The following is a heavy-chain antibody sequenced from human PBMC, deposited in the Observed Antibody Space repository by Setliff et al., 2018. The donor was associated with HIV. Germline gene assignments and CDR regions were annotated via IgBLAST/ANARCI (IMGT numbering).Heavy chain of an antibody. Sequence: GGSLRLSCKASGYTFTGYYMHWVRQAPGKGLEWVAFIRYDGSNEHYADSVKGRFTISRDNSKNTLALQMTSLRVEDTAAYYCAKDYFSGYDFRYFFDYWGQGALVTVSS. CDR3: AKDYFSGYDFRYFFDY. J-gene: IGHJ4*02. D-gene: IGHD5-12*01. CDR1: GYTFTGYY. CDR2: IRYDGSNE. V-gene: IGHV3-30*02.